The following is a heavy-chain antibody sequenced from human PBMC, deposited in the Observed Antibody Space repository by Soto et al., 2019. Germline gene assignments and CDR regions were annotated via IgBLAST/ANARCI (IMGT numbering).Heavy chain of an antibody. Sequence: SETLSLTCTVSGGSTTTGGSYWSWIRQHPGKGLEWIGNIYHSGNTYYNPSLKSRLTISVDTSKNHFSLMVDSVTAADTAVYYCARARFQVLYGKPYFDSWGQGTLVTVSS. J-gene: IGHJ4*02. D-gene: IGHD2-2*02. CDR3: ARARFQVLYGKPYFDS. V-gene: IGHV4-31*03. CDR1: GGSTTTGGSY. CDR2: IYHSGNT.